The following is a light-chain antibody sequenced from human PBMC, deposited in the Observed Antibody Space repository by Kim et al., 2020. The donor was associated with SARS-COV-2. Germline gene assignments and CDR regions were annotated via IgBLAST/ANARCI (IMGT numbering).Light chain of an antibody. Sequence: SPGEGATLSCRAGQSVTADYLAWYQQKPGQSPRLLIYGASTRATGIPDRFSGGGSGTDFTLTISRVEPEDFAVYFCQQYAASPRTFGQGTRVDIK. CDR1: QSVTADY. CDR3: QQYAASPRT. V-gene: IGKV3-20*01. J-gene: IGKJ1*01. CDR2: GAS.